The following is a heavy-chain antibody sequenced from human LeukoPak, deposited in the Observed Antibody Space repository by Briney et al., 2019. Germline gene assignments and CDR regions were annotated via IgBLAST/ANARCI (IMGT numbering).Heavy chain of an antibody. D-gene: IGHD6-13*01. CDR3: ARRGIAAAVIDY. Sequence: PSETLSLTCTVSGGSISSGDYYWSWIRQPPGKGLEWIGYIYHSGSTYYNPSLKSRVTISVDRSKNQFSLKLSSVTAADTAVYYCARRGIAAAVIDYWGQGTLVTVSS. V-gene: IGHV4-30-2*02. CDR1: GGSISSGDYY. J-gene: IGHJ4*02. CDR2: IYHSGST.